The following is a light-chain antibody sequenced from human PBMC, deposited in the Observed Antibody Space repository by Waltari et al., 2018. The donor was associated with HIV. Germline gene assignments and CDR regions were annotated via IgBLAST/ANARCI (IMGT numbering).Light chain of an antibody. CDR2: ATS. CDR1: SPTIGAPFD. V-gene: IGLV1-40*02. CDR3: QSFDSSLNAYV. Sequence: QSVLTQPPSVSGAPGQRVIISCTGRSPTIGAPFDVHWYPLLPGTAPKLLIYATSNRPSGVPDRFSGSKSGTSASLAITGLQAEDEAEYYCQSFDSSLNAYVFGPGTTVVVL. J-gene: IGLJ1*01.